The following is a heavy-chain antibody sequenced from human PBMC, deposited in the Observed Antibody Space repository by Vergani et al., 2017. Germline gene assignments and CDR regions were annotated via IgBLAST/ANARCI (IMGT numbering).Heavy chain of an antibody. V-gene: IGHV4-39*01. D-gene: IGHD6-19*01. Sequence: QLQLQESGPGLVKPSATLSLTCSVSGASIRSSNYYWGWIRQPPGKGLEWIASIYYSGSTYYNPSLKSRVTISVDTSKNQFSLKLRAVTAADTAVYFCARHSXVGWLVKLGWIDPWGQGILVTVSS. CDR1: GASIRSSNYY. J-gene: IGHJ5*02. CDR2: IYYSGST. CDR3: ARHSXVGWLVKLGWIDP.